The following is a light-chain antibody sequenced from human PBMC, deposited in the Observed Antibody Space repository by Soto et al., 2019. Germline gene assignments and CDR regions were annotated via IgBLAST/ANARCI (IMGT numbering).Light chain of an antibody. CDR2: EGD. CDR1: SSDVGSSNL. J-gene: IGLJ1*01. CDR3: CSFPRSTTCYV. V-gene: IGLV2-23*01. Sequence: QSALTQPASVSGSPGQSITISCSGTSSDVGSSNLVSWYQQHPGKAPKLIIFEGDRRPSGVSGRFSGSKSGNTASLTISGLQAEDEADYYCCSFPRSTTCYVFATGTKVTV.